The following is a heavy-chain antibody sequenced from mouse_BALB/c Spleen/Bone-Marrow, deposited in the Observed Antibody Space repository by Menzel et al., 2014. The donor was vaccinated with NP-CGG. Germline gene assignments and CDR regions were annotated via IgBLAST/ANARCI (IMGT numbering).Heavy chain of an antibody. CDR3: ARTYGSSYFVY. J-gene: IGHJ3*01. Sequence: VQLQQSGPELVKPGAPVKISCRASGYAFSSSWMNWVKQRPGQGPEWIGRIYPGDGDTNYNGKLKGKATLTADKSSSTAYMQLSSLTSVDSAVYFCARTYGSSYFVYWGQGTLVTVSA. CDR2: IYPGDGDT. D-gene: IGHD1-1*01. CDR1: GYAFSSSW. V-gene: IGHV1-82*01.